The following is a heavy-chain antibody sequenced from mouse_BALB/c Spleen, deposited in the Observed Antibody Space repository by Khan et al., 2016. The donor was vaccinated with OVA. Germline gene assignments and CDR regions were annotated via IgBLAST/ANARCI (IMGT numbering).Heavy chain of an antibody. CDR3: ARVYGEDFDY. CDR1: GYSIASDYA. D-gene: IGHD1-1*01. J-gene: IGHJ2*01. Sequence: QLEESGPGLVKPSQSLSLTCTVTGYSIASDYAWNWIRQFPGNKLEWMGFLSYSGNTNYYPSLKSRIFITRDTSKNQFFLKLHSVTSEDTATYYCARVYGEDFDYWGQGTTLTVSS. CDR2: LSYSGNT. V-gene: IGHV3-2*02.